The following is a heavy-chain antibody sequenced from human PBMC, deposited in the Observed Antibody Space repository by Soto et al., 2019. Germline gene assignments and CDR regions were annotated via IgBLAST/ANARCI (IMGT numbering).Heavy chain of an antibody. V-gene: IGHV3-23*01. D-gene: IGHD3-10*01. CDR1: GFTFNNYA. CDR3: AKGRGGSGSLTPRVDF. J-gene: IGHJ4*02. CDR2: ISGGGDTT. Sequence: EVQLLESGGGLVQPGGSLRLSCAASGFTFNNYAMTWVRQAPGKGLEWVSAISGGGDTTSYADSVKGRFTVSRDGSKNTLSLQMGSLRAEDTALYYCAKGRGGSGSLTPRVDFWGQGTLVTVSS.